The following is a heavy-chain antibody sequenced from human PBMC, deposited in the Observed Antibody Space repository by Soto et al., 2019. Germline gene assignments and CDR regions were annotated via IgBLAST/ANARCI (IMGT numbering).Heavy chain of an antibody. CDR1: GYSFTSYW. J-gene: IGHJ4*02. CDR3: ARQAGYYDSSGSVDY. D-gene: IGHD3-22*01. CDR2: IDPSDSYT. V-gene: IGHV5-10-1*01. Sequence: PGESLKISCNGSGYSFTSYWISWVRQMPGKGLEWMGRIDPSDSYTNYSPSFQGHVTISADKSISTAYLQWSSLKASDTAMYYCARQAGYYDSSGSVDYWGQGTLVTVSS.